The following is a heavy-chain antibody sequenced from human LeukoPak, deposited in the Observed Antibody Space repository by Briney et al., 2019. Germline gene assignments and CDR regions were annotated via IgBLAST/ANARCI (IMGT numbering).Heavy chain of an antibody. Sequence: ASVKVSCKASGYTFTSYGISWVRQAPGQGLEWMGWISAYNGNTNYAQKLQGRVTMTTDTSTSTAYMELWSLRSDDTAVYYCAEYSSSKWFDPWGQGTLVTVSS. J-gene: IGHJ5*02. CDR1: GYTFTSYG. CDR3: AEYSSSKWFDP. V-gene: IGHV1-18*01. CDR2: ISAYNGNT. D-gene: IGHD6-6*01.